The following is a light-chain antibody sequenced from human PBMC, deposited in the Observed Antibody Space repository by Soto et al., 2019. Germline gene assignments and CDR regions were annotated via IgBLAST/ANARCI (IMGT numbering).Light chain of an antibody. CDR3: QQYSQWPIT. J-gene: IGKJ5*01. V-gene: IGKV3-15*01. Sequence: EIVLTQSPGTLSLSPGERATLSCRASQSVSSSYLAWYQQKPGQAPRLLIHGASTRATGVPARFSGSGSGTEFTLTISSLQSEDFAVYSCQQYSQWPITFGQGTRLEIK. CDR1: QSVSSSY. CDR2: GAS.